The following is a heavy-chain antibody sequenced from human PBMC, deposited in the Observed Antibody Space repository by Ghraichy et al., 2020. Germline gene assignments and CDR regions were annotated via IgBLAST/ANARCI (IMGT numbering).Heavy chain of an antibody. CDR1: GGSISSGNYY. CDR3: ARHTLGYGSGSYYRFDF. Sequence: SETLSLTCTVSGGSISSGNYYWGWIRQPPGKGLEWIGSIYSSGSTYYNPSLKSRVTISVDTSNNQFSLKLSSVTAADTAVYYCARHTLGYGSGSYYRFDFWGQETLVTVSS. V-gene: IGHV4-39*01. D-gene: IGHD3-10*01. J-gene: IGHJ4*02. CDR2: IYSSGST.